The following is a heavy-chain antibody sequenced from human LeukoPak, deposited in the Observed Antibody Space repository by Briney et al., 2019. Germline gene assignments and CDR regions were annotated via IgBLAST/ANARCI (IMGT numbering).Heavy chain of an antibody. CDR2: IIPILGIA. CDR3: ARDRDDILTGYRRLFDY. D-gene: IGHD3-9*01. CDR1: GGTLSSYA. Sequence: SVKVSCKASGGTLSSYAISWVRQAPGQGLEWMGRIIPILGIANYAQKFQGRVTITADKSTSTAYMELSSLRSEDTAVYYCARDRDDILTGYRRLFDYWGQGTLVTVSS. V-gene: IGHV1-69*04. J-gene: IGHJ4*02.